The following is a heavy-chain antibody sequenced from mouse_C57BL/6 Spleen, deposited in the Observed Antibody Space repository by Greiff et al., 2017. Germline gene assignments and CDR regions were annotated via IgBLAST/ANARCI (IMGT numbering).Heavy chain of an antibody. CDR2: IYPGSGST. D-gene: IGHD1-1*01. CDR1: GYTFTSYW. J-gene: IGHJ1*03. V-gene: IGHV1-55*01. Sequence: QVQLQQPGAELVKPGASVKMSCKASGYTFTSYWITWVKQRPGQGLEWIGDIYPGSGSTNYNEKFKSKATMTVDTSSSTAYMQLSSLTSEDSAVYYCARPLYDGSSWYFDGWGTGTTVTVSS. CDR3: ARPLYDGSSWYFDG.